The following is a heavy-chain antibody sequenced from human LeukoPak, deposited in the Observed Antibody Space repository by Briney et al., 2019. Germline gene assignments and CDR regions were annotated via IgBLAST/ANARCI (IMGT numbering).Heavy chain of an antibody. CDR1: GFTFSSYW. CDR2: IKQDGSEK. Sequence: GGSLRLSCAASGFTFSSYWMSWVRQAPGKGLEWVANIKQDGSEKYYVDSVKGRFTISRDNAKNSLYLQMNSLRAEDTAVYDCARDQRYCSSSSCPWEPFDYWGQGTLVTVSS. D-gene: IGHD2-2*01. V-gene: IGHV3-7*05. CDR3: ARDQRYCSSSSCPWEPFDY. J-gene: IGHJ4*02.